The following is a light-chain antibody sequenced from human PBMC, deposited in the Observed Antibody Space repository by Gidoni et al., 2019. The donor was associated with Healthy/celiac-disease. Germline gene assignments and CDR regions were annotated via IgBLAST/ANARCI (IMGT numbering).Light chain of an antibody. J-gene: IGKJ5*01. CDR1: QDISNY. Sequence: DIQMTQSPSSLSASVGDRVTITCQASQDISNYLNWYQQKPGKAPKLLIYDASNLETGVPSRFSGSGSGTDFTFTISSLQPEDIATYYCQQYDNPPPSXTFGQGTRLEIK. CDR2: DAS. V-gene: IGKV1-33*01. CDR3: QQYDNPPPSXT.